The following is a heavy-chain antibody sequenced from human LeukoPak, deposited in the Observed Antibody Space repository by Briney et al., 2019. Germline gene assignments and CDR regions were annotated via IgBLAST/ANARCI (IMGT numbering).Heavy chain of an antibody. V-gene: IGHV1-24*01. CDR1: GSTLKLFS. CDR3: ATIGMYPGTTAYYFHY. D-gene: IGHD1-1*01. J-gene: IGHJ4*02. CDR2: LDPEYGKT. Sequence: GASVKVPCKVSGSTLKLFSMHWVRQAPGKGLEWMGGLDPEYGKTVYPQKFQGRVTMSEDTSTDTAYMDLSSLRSEDTAVYYCATIGMYPGTTAYYFHYWGQGTLVTVSS.